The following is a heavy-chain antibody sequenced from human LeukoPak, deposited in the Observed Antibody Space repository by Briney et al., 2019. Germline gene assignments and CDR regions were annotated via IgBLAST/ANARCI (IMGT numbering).Heavy chain of an antibody. Sequence: GSLRLSCAASGFTFSSYGMSWIRQPPGKGLEWIGEINHSGSTNYNPSLKSRVTISVDTSKNQFSLKLSSVTAADTAVYYCTRGGYCSGGSCYWTTNSYDCWGQGTLVTGSS. D-gene: IGHD2-15*01. CDR1: GFTFSSYG. V-gene: IGHV4-34*01. J-gene: IGHJ4*02. CDR3: TRGGYCSGGSCYWTTNSYDC. CDR2: INHSGST.